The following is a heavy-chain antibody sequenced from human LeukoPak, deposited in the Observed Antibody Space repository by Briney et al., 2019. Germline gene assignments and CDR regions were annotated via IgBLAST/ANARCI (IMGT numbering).Heavy chain of an antibody. V-gene: IGHV1-18*01. CDR1: GYTFSDFD. D-gene: IGHD3-9*01. CDR3: ARDLRRYFDGRGDY. Sequence: ASVKVSCKASGYTFSDFDSTWVRQAPGQVLEWMGWISGDNGDTKSTRKFQGRVAMTTDTSTSTAYMELKSLRSDDTAVYYCARDLRRYFDGRGDYWGQGTLVTVSS. CDR2: ISGDNGDT. J-gene: IGHJ4*02.